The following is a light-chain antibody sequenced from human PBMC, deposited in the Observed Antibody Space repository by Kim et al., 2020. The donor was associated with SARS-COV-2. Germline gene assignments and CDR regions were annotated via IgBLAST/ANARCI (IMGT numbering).Light chain of an antibody. V-gene: IGLV7-43*01. CDR1: TGAVTSGYY. CDR2: ITN. J-gene: IGLJ3*02. CDR3: LLYDGGAWV. Sequence: QAVVTQEPSLTVSPGGTVTLTCASSTGAVTSGYYPNWFQQKPGQAPRALIYITNNKHSWTPARFSGSLLGGKAALTLSGAQPEDEAEYYCLLYDGGAWVFGGGTQLTFL.